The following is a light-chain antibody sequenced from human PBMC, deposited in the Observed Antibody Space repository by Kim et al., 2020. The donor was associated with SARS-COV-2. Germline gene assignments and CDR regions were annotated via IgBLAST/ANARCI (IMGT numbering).Light chain of an antibody. CDR2: GAS. J-gene: IGKJ1*01. CDR3: QHYNNWPPWT. Sequence: EIVMTQSPATLALSPGERASLSCRASQTVSRNLAWYQQKPGQPPRLLIYGASTRATGIPARFSGSGSETEFTLTIASLQSEDFAVYYCQHYNNWPPWTFGQGTKVEIK. CDR1: QTVSRN. V-gene: IGKV3-15*01.